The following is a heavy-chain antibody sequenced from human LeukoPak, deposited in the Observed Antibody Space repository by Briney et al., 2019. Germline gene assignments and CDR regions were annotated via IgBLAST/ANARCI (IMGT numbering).Heavy chain of an antibody. CDR1: GFTFSSYA. J-gene: IGHJ5*02. V-gene: IGHV3-23*01. CDR2: ISGSGGST. CDR3: ARDGVQATVTNWFDP. D-gene: IGHD4-17*01. Sequence: GGSLRLSCAASGFTFSSYAMSWVRQAPGKGLEWVSAISGSGGSTYYADSVKGRFTISRDNSKNSLYLQMNSLRAEDTAVYYCARDGVQATVTNWFDPWGQGTLVTVSS.